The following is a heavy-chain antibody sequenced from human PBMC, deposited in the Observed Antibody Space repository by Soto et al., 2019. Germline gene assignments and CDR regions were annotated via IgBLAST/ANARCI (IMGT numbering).Heavy chain of an antibody. CDR1: GGTFSSYA. CDR2: IIPIFGTA. V-gene: IGHV1-69*01. Sequence: QVPLVQSGAEVKKPGSSVKVSCKASGGTFSSYAISWVRQAPGQGLEWMGGIIPIFGTANYAQKFQGRVTITADESTSTAYMELSSLRSDDTAVYYCARDKGPVAAYYYYYGMDVWGQGTTVTVSS. CDR3: ARDKGPVAAYYYYYGMDV. D-gene: IGHD6-19*01. J-gene: IGHJ6*02.